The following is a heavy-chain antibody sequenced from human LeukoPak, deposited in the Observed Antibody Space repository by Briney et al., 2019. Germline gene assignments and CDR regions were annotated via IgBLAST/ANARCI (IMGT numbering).Heavy chain of an antibody. D-gene: IGHD2/OR15-2a*01. Sequence: SETLSLTCTVSGGSMSSYYWSWIRQPPGKGLEWIGYIYYSGTTNYNPSLKSRVTMSVDASMNQFSLKMSSVTAADTAVYYCARHGSTSSDDYFQHWGQGTLVTVSS. J-gene: IGHJ1*01. CDR2: IYYSGTT. CDR1: GGSMSSYY. CDR3: ARHGSTSSDDYFQH. V-gene: IGHV4-59*08.